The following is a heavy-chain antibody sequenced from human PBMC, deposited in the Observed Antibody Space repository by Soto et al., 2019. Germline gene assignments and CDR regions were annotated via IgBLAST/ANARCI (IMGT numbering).Heavy chain of an antibody. Sequence: GGSLRLSCAASGFTFSSYSMNWVRQAPGKGLEWVSSISSSSSYIYYADSVKGRFTISRDNAKNSLHLQMNSLRAEDTAVYYCARASQLADDTDLYYYYGMDVWGQGTTVTVSS. CDR3: ARASQLADDTDLYYYYGMDV. D-gene: IGHD6-6*01. V-gene: IGHV3-21*01. CDR1: GFTFSSYS. J-gene: IGHJ6*02. CDR2: ISSSSSYI.